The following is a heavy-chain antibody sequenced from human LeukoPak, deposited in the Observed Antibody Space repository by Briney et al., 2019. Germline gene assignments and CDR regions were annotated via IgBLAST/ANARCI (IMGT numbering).Heavy chain of an antibody. Sequence: SVKVSCKASGYTFTSYAISWVRQAPGQGLEWMGGIIPIFGTANYAQKFQGRVTITTDESTSTAYMELSSLRSEDTAVYYCAVGGLYYDSSGYYFTFDYWGQGTLVTVSS. CDR1: GYTFTSYA. CDR3: AVGGLYYDSSGYYFTFDY. J-gene: IGHJ4*02. V-gene: IGHV1-69*05. CDR2: IIPIFGTA. D-gene: IGHD3-22*01.